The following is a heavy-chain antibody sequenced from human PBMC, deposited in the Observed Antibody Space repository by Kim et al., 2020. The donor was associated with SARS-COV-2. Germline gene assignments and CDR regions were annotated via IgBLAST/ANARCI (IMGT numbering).Heavy chain of an antibody. Sequence: GGSLRLSCATSGFTLRVHGIHWVRQAPGRGLEWVAVSPYEGRNEKYADSVKGRFTISRDTSKNRLYLQMSSLRVEDTAVYYCARDGGSGWSPSYYFDNWGQGTLVNVSS. V-gene: IGHV3-33*05. CDR1: GFTLRVHG. CDR2: SPYEGRNE. J-gene: IGHJ4*02. D-gene: IGHD6-19*01. CDR3: ARDGGSGWSPSYYFDN.